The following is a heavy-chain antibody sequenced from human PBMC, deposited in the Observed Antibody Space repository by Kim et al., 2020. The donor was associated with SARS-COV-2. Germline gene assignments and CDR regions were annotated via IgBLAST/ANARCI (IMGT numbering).Heavy chain of an antibody. V-gene: IGHV1-46*01. D-gene: IGHD3-3*01. J-gene: IGHJ6*02. Sequence: ASVKVSCKASRHTFTNYYIHWVRQAPGQGLEWIGMINPSGVSTSHAQNFQGRVTMTRDTSTSTAYMVLRSLRSEDTAVYYCAGSGMDVWGQVTTVTVSS. CDR2: INPSGVST. CDR1: RHTFTNYY. CDR3: AGSGMDV.